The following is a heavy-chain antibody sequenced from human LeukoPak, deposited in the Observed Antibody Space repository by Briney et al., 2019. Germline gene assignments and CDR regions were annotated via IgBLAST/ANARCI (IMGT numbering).Heavy chain of an antibody. CDR1: GFTFSSYS. J-gene: IGHJ4*02. Sequence: GGSLRLSCAASGFTFSSYSMNWVRQAPGKGLEWVSVIYSGGSTYYADSVKGRFTISRDNSKNTLYLQMNSLRAEDTAVYYCASSSIVVVPAALDYWGQGTLVTVSS. CDR3: ASSSIVVVPAALDY. CDR2: IYSGGST. V-gene: IGHV3-66*01. D-gene: IGHD2-2*01.